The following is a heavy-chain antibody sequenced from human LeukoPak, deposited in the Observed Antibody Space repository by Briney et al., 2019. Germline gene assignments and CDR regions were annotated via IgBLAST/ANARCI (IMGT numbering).Heavy chain of an antibody. CDR2: VSSGGSHE. J-gene: IGHJ4*02. CDR1: GFAFSPYA. Sequence: PGGSLRLSCASSGFAFSPYAMHWVRQAPGKGLEWVAVVSSGGSHEFYADSVKGRFTVSRDNSNNTLYLQMNSLRAEDTAVYYCARGVPAVTTASFDYWGQGTLVTVSS. V-gene: IGHV3-30*01. CDR3: ARGVPAVTTASFDY. D-gene: IGHD2-2*01.